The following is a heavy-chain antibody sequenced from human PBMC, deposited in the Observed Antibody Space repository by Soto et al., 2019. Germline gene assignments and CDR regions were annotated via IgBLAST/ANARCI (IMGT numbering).Heavy chain of an antibody. J-gene: IGHJ4*02. Sequence: ESGGGVVQPGRSLRLSCAASGFTFSSYGMHWVRQAPGKGLEWVAVISYDGSNKYYADSVKGRFTISRDNSKNTLYLQMNSLRAEDTAVYYCAKDGVGGSYSFDYWGQGTLVTVSS. D-gene: IGHD1-26*01. CDR2: ISYDGSNK. CDR1: GFTFSSYG. CDR3: AKDGVGGSYSFDY. V-gene: IGHV3-30*18.